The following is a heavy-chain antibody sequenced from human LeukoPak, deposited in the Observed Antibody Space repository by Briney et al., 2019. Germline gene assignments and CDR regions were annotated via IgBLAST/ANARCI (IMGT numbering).Heavy chain of an antibody. V-gene: IGHV3-11*01. CDR3: ARDGGVPVADTLGWSDP. CDR2: ISRSDTTI. CDR1: GFTFSDYY. Sequence: PGGSLRLSCAASGFTFSDYYMSWIRQAPGKGLEWVASISRSDTTIYYADSVKGRFTISRDNAKNSLILQMNSLRAEDTAVYYCARDGGVPVADTLGWSDPGGRGPRATVSS. J-gene: IGHJ5*02. D-gene: IGHD6-19*01.